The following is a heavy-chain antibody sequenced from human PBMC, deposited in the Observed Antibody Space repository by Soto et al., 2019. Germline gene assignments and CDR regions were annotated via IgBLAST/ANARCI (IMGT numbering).Heavy chain of an antibody. CDR3: ARGSRLWVTTAWFDP. V-gene: IGHV1-18*04. Sequence: ASVKVSCKASGYTFTSYSISWVRQAPGQGLEWMGWISAYNGNTNYAQKLQGRVTMTTDTSTSTAYMELRSLRSDDTAVYYCARGSRLWVTTAWFDPWGQGTLVTVSS. CDR1: GYTFTSYS. D-gene: IGHD4-17*01. CDR2: ISAYNGNT. J-gene: IGHJ5*02.